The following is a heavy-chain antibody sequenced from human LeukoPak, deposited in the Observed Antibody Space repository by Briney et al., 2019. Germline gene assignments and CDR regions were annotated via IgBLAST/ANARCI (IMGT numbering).Heavy chain of an antibody. J-gene: IGHJ5*02. CDR1: GGSFSGYY. CDR2: INHSGST. Sequence: SETLSLTCAVYGGSFSGYYWSWIRQPPGKGLDWIGEINHSGSTNYNPSLKSRVTISVDTSKNQFSLKLSSVTAADTAVYYCARGDDILTGYWIGNWFDPWGQGTLVTVSS. CDR3: ARGDDILTGYWIGNWFDP. D-gene: IGHD3-9*01. V-gene: IGHV4-34*01.